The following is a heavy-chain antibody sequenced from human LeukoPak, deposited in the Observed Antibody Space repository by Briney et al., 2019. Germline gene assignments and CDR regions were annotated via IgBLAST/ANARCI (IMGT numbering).Heavy chain of an antibody. CDR1: GGSISNYY. J-gene: IGHJ4*02. Sequence: PSESLSLTCIVSGGSISNYYWNWIRQPPRKGLEWIGFIYYSGSTNYNPSLKSRVTISVDTSKNQFSLKLSSVTAADTAVYYCARGPGWLVDYWGQGTLVTVSS. CDR3: ARGPGWLVDY. V-gene: IGHV4-59*01. CDR2: IYYSGST. D-gene: IGHD6-19*01.